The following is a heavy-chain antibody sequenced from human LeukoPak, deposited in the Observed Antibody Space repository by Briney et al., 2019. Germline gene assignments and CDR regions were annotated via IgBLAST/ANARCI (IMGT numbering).Heavy chain of an antibody. V-gene: IGHV4-59*11. CDR3: ARLYDSSGYTNWLDP. CDR2: IYYIGST. J-gene: IGHJ5*02. D-gene: IGHD3-22*01. Sequence: SETLSLTCTVSGGSISSHYWSWIRQPPGKGLEWIGYIYYIGSTKYNPSLKSRVTMSVDTSKYQLSLKLSSVTAADTAVYYCARLYDSSGYTNWLDPWGQGTLVTVSS. CDR1: GGSISSHY.